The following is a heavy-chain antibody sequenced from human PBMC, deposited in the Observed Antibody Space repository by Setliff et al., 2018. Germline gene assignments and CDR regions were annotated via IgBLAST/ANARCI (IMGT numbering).Heavy chain of an antibody. D-gene: IGHD3-3*01. CDR1: GYTFTSYD. Sequence: GASVKVSCKASGYTFTSYDINWVRQATGQGLEWMGWMNPNSGNTGYAQKFQGRVTITADKSTSTAYMELSRLRSEDTAVYYCAISTIFGVVSPTPDAFDIWGQGTMVTVSS. J-gene: IGHJ3*02. CDR2: MNPNSGNT. V-gene: IGHV1-8*03. CDR3: AISTIFGVVSPTPDAFDI.